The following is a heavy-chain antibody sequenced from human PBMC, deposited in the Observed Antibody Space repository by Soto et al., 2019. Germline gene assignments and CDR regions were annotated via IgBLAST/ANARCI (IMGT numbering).Heavy chain of an antibody. CDR1: GYTFTGYY. Sequence: QVQLVQSGAEVKKPGASVKVSCKASGYTFTGYYMHWVRQAPGQGLEWMGWINPNSGGTNYAQTLHGWVTMTRDTSISTAYMELSRQRSDDTAVYYCARGGSVDIVATMGYWGQGTLVTVSS. CDR2: INPNSGGT. D-gene: IGHD5-12*01. J-gene: IGHJ4*02. CDR3: ARGGSVDIVATMGY. V-gene: IGHV1-2*04.